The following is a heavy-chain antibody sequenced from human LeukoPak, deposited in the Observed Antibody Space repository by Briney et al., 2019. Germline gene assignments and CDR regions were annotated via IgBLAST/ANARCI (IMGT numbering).Heavy chain of an antibody. CDR3: ASEYYFSLGSEAHFDY. CDR1: GFTFSSSR. Sequence: GGSLRLSCAASGFTFSSSRMNWVRQAPGKGLEWVSSISSTSSYIYYADSVKGRFTISRDNAKNSLYLQMNSLRAEDTAVYYCASEYYFSLGSEAHFDYWGQGTLVTVSS. J-gene: IGHJ4*02. V-gene: IGHV3-21*01. CDR2: ISSTSSYI. D-gene: IGHD3-10*01.